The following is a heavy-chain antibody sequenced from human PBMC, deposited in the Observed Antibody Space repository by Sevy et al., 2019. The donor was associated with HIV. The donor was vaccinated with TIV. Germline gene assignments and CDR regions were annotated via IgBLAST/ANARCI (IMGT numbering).Heavy chain of an antibody. CDR1: GFTFSEAW. CDR3: AAGTGTSDFDY. V-gene: IGHV3-15*01. CDR2: IKSKTDAATR. J-gene: IGHJ4*02. Sequence: GGSLRLSCAASGFTFSEAWMSWVRQAPGKGLEWVGRIKSKTDAATRDFAAPVRDRFSISRDDSANTVYLVMNNLKPEDTGVYYCAAGTGTSDFDYWGQGTLVTVSS. D-gene: IGHD1-7*01.